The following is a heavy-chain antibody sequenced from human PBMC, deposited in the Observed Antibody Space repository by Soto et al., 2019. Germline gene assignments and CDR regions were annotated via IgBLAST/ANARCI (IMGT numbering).Heavy chain of an antibody. CDR3: ARVDSSGWYRRGYYYYGMDV. CDR1: GYTFTSYG. CDR2: ISAYNGNT. D-gene: IGHD6-19*01. J-gene: IGHJ6*02. Sequence: QVQLVQSGAEVKKPGASVKVSCKASGYTFTSYGISWVRQSPGQGLEWMGWISAYNGNTNYAQKLQGRVTMTTDTSTSTAYMELRSLRSDDTAVYYCARVDSSGWYRRGYYYYGMDVWGQGTTVTVSS. V-gene: IGHV1-18*01.